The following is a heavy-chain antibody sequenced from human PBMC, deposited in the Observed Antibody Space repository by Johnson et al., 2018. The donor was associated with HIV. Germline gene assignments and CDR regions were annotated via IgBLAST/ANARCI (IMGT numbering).Heavy chain of an antibody. CDR3: AAPSLGGATFDAFDI. CDR2: INWNGGST. D-gene: IGHD1-26*01. J-gene: IGHJ3*02. Sequence: VQLVESGGGVVRPGGSLRLSCAASGFTFDDYGLSWVRQAPGKGLKWVSGINWNGGSTYYADSVKGRFTISRDNSKNTLYLQMNSLRAEDTAVYYCAAPSLGGATFDAFDIWGQGTMVTVSS. CDR1: GFTFDDYG. V-gene: IGHV3-20*04.